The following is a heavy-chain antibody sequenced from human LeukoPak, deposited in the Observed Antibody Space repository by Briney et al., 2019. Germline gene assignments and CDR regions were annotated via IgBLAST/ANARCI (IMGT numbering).Heavy chain of an antibody. CDR1: GGSISSSSYY. CDR2: IYYSGST. J-gene: IGHJ4*02. CDR3: AAHEYSLGT. D-gene: IGHD1-14*01. Sequence: PSETLSLTCTVSGGSISSSSYYWGWIRQPPGKGLEWIGSIYYSGSTYYNPSLKSRVTISVDTSKNQFSLKLSSVIAADTAGYYCAAHEYSLGTWGQGTLGSVSS. V-gene: IGHV4-39*01.